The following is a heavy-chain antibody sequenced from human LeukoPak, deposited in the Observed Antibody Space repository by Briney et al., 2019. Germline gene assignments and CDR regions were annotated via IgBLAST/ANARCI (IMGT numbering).Heavy chain of an antibody. D-gene: IGHD3-3*01. CDR2: ISGSGGST. V-gene: IGHV3-23*01. J-gene: IGHJ4*02. Sequence: GGSLRLSCAASGFTFSSYAMSWVRQAPGKGLEWVSAISGSGGSTYYADSVKGRFTISRDNSKNTLYLQMNSLRAEDTAVYYCATEEDFWSGYYSYFDYWGQGTLVTVSS. CDR1: GFTFSSYA. CDR3: ATEEDFWSGYYSYFDY.